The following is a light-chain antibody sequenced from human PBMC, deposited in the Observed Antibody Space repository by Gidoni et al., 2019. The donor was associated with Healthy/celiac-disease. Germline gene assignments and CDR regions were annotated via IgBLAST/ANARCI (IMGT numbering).Light chain of an antibody. V-gene: IGKV3D-11*01. J-gene: IGKJ4*01. CDR2: DAS. Sequence: IVLTQSPATLSLSPGDRATLSCRASQGVSSYLAWYQQKPGQAHRLLIYDASNRATGIPARFSGSGPGTDFTLTISSLEPEDFAVYYCQQRSFGGGTKVEIK. CDR1: QGVSSY. CDR3: QQRS.